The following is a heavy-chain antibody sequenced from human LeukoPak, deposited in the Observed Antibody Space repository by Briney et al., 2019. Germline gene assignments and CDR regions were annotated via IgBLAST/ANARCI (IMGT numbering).Heavy chain of an antibody. CDR2: TYHSGST. D-gene: IGHD1-26*01. V-gene: IGHV4-38-2*02. CDR3: ARGEVGSIGRLGY. Sequence: SETLSLTCSVSGYSISSGNYWGWIRQPPGKTLEWVGSTYHSGSTQLHPSLHSRVTISVDTSKSQFFLNLRSVTATDTAVYYCARGEVGSIGRLGYWGQGILVTVSS. CDR1: GYSISSGNY. J-gene: IGHJ4*02.